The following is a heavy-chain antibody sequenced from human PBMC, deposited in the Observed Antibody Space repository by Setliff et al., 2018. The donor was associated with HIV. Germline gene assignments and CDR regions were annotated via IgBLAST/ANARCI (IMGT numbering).Heavy chain of an antibody. CDR3: ARVYCSGGACYSLNS. D-gene: IGHD2-15*01. V-gene: IGHV4-34*01. CDR1: GVSFNSYY. CDR2: INHNGTT. Sequence: SETLSLTCAVYGVSFNSYYWTWIRQPPGKGLEWIGEINHNGTTSYNSSLKSRVTMSIDTSKSQFSLKLSSVTAADTAVYYCARVYCSGGACYSLNSWGQGALVTVSS. J-gene: IGHJ4*02.